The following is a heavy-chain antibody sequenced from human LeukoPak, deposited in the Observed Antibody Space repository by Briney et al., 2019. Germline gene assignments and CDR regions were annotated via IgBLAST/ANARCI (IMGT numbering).Heavy chain of an antibody. J-gene: IGHJ4*02. CDR3: ARDLAYGDYSFDY. Sequence: ASVKVSCKASGYTFTGYYMHWVRQAPGQGLEWMGWINPNSGGTNYAQKFQGRVTMTGDTSISTAYMELSRLRSDDTAVYYCARDLAYGDYSFDYWGQGTLVTVSS. CDR2: INPNSGGT. CDR1: GYTFTGYY. D-gene: IGHD4-17*01. V-gene: IGHV1-2*02.